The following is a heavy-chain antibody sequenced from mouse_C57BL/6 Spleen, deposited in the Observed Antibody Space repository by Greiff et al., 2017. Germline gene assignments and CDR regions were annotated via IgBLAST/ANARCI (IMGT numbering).Heavy chain of an antibody. V-gene: IGHV1-52*01. Sequence: QVQLKQPGAELVRPGSSVKLSCKASGYTFTSYWMHWVKQRPIQGLEWIGNIDPSDSETHYNQKFKDKATFTVDKSSSTAYMQLSSLTSEDSAVYYCARGALGYAMDYWGQGTSVTVSS. CDR1: GYTFTSYW. D-gene: IGHD4-1*01. CDR3: ARGALGYAMDY. CDR2: IDPSDSET. J-gene: IGHJ4*01.